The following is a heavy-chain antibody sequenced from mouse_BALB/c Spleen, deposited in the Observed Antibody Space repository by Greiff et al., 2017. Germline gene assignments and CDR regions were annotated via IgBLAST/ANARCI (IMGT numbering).Heavy chain of an antibody. CDR1: GYTFSSYW. V-gene: IGHV1-9*01. Sequence: QVQLQQSGAELMKPGASVKISCKATGYTFSSYWIEWVKQRPGHGLEWIGEILPGSGSTNYNEKFKGKATFTADTSSNTAYMQLSSLTSEDSAVYYCAREGTTVVDWYFDVWGAGTTVTVSS. J-gene: IGHJ1*01. D-gene: IGHD1-1*01. CDR3: AREGTTVVDWYFDV. CDR2: ILPGSGST.